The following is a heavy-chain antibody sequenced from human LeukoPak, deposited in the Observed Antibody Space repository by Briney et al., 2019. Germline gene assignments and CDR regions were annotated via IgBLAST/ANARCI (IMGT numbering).Heavy chain of an antibody. CDR3: ARARGYCSGGSCYQLGLLDY. J-gene: IGHJ4*02. D-gene: IGHD2-15*01. Sequence: GGSLRLSCAASGFTFSSYSMNWVRQAPGKGLEWVSSISSSSSFIYYAGSVKGRFTISRDNAKNSLYLQMNSLRAEDTAVFCCARARGYCSGGSCYQLGLLDYWGQGTLVTVSS. V-gene: IGHV3-21*01. CDR2: ISSSSSFI. CDR1: GFTFSSYS.